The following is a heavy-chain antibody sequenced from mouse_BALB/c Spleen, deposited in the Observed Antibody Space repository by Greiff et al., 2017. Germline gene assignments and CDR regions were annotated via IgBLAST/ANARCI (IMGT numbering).Heavy chain of an antibody. V-gene: IGHV1-31*01. Sequence: VQLQQSGPELVKPGASVKISCTASGYSFTGYYMHWVKHSHVKSLEWIGRINPYNGATSYNQNFKDKASLTVDKSSSTAYMELHSLTSEDSAVYYCARGTITTGYAMDDWGQGTSVTVSA. CDR1: GYSFTGYY. CDR2: INPYNGAT. J-gene: IGHJ4*01. D-gene: IGHD1-2*01. CDR3: ARGTITTGYAMDD.